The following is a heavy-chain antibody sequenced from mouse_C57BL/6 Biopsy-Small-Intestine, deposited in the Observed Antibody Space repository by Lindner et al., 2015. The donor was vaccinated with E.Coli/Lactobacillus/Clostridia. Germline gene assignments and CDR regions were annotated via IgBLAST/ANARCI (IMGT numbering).Heavy chain of an antibody. J-gene: IGHJ4*01. CDR1: GFTFSSYA. Sequence: VQLQEVWGGLVKPGGSLKLSCAASGFTFSSYATSWVRQTPEKRLEWVATISDGGSYTYYPDNVKGRFTISRDNAKNNLYLQMSHLKSEDAAMYYCARHYYGSTPYAMDNWGQGTSVTVSS. V-gene: IGHV5-4*01. CDR2: ISDGGSYT. CDR3: ARHYYGSTPYAMDN. D-gene: IGHD1-1*01.